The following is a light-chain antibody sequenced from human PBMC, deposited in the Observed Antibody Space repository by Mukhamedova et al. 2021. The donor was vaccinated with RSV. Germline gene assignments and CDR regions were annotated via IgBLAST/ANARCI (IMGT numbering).Light chain of an antibody. CDR2: AAS. J-gene: IGKJ3*01. CDR1: QNINSY. CDR3: QQSHTTPPA. V-gene: IGKV1-39*01. Sequence: GDSVTITCRASQNINSYLNWYQQKPGEAPKLLIYAASSLQSGVPSRFSGSGSGTDFTLTISSLQPEDFATYYCQQSHTTPPAFGPG.